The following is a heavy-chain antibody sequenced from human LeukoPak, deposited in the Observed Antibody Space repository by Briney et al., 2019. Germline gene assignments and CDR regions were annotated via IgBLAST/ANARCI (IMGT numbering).Heavy chain of an antibody. CDR1: GFTFTTYD. CDR2: ISRSSNYI. CDR3: AKDSGVGYDFRELVPTFDY. J-gene: IGHJ4*02. D-gene: IGHD5-12*01. V-gene: IGHV3-21*01. Sequence: GGSLRLSCSASGFTFTTYDMTWVRQAPGEGLEWVSTISRSSNYIYYADSVKGRFTISRDNAKNSLYLQMNSLRAEDTAVYYCAKDSGVGYDFRELVPTFDYWGQGTLVTVSS.